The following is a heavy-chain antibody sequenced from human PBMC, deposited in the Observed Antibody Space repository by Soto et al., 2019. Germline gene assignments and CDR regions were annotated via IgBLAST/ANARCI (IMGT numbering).Heavy chain of an antibody. J-gene: IGHJ6*02. V-gene: IGHV3-30*03. CDR3: ARDCSGGSCYPGMDV. CDR1: GFTFSNFG. D-gene: IGHD2-15*01. CDR2: ISYDGRSE. Sequence: VQLVESGGGMIQPGKSLRLSCVGSGFTFSNFGMHWVRQAPGKGLEWVAGISYDGRSESYVDSVRGRFTLSRDNAKNSVYLQINSLRAEDTAVYFCARDCSGGSCYPGMDVWGQGTTVTVSS.